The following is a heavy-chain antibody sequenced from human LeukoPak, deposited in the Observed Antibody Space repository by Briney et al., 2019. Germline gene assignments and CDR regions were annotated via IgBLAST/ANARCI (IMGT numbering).Heavy chain of an antibody. CDR2: ISSSGISI. Sequence: QPGGSLRLSRAASGFTFSNYEMNWVRQAPGKGLEWLSYISSSGISIYDADSVKGRFTISRDNAKNSLFLQMNSLGAEDTGVYYCAREKSGDFDSWGQGTLVTVSS. J-gene: IGHJ4*02. CDR1: GFTFSNYE. CDR3: AREKSGDFDS. D-gene: IGHD1-14*01. V-gene: IGHV3-48*03.